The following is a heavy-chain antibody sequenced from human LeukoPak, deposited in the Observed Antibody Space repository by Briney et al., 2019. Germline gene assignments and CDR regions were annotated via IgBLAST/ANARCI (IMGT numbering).Heavy chain of an antibody. Sequence: GGSLRLSCAASGFGFSSYWMHWVRQYPGKGLEWVSVIYSGGSTYYADSVKGRFTISRDNSKNTLYLQMNSLRAEDTAVYYCARDPEAYCGGDCSDYWGQGTLVTVSS. D-gene: IGHD2-21*01. J-gene: IGHJ4*02. CDR1: GFGFSSYW. CDR3: ARDPEAYCGGDCSDY. CDR2: IYSGGST. V-gene: IGHV3-66*01.